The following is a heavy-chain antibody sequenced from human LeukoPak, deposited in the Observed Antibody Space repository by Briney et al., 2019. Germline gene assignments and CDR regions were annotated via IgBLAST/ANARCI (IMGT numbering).Heavy chain of an antibody. J-gene: IGHJ6*02. CDR1: GFTFSSYG. CDR3: AKTRSYSSGWYNYYYGMDV. Sequence: GGSLRLSCSASGFTFSSYGMHWVRQAPGKGLEWVAVISYDGSNKYYADSVKGRFTTSRDNSKNTLYLQMNSLRAEDTAVYYCAKTRSYSSGWYNYYYGMDVWGQGTTVTVSS. CDR2: ISYDGSNK. D-gene: IGHD6-19*01. V-gene: IGHV3-30*18.